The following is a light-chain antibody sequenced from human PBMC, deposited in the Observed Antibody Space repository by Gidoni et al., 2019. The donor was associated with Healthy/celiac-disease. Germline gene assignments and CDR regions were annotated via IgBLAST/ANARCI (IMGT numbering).Light chain of an antibody. Sequence: DIQMTQSPSTLSASVGDRVTITCRASQSISSWLAWYQQKPGKAPKLLIYKASSLESGVPSRFSGSGSGTEFTLTISSLQPDDFATYYCQQYNSYNTFGQXTKLEIK. CDR3: QQYNSYNT. V-gene: IGKV1-5*03. CDR1: QSISSW. CDR2: KAS. J-gene: IGKJ2*01.